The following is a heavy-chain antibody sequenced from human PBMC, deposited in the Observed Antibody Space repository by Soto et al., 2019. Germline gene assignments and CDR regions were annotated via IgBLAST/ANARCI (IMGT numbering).Heavy chain of an antibody. CDR1: GFTFSSYA. CDR3: XXXHSSSQMILGDWFDP. CDR2: ISGSGGST. J-gene: IGHJ5*02. V-gene: IGHV3-23*01. Sequence: EVQLLESGGGLVQPGGSLRLSCAASGFTFSSYAMSWVRQAPGKGLEWVSAISGSGGSTYYADSVKGRFTISRDNSKNTLXXXMXXXXXXXXXXXXXXXXHSSSQMILGDWFDPXXXGXXXTVSX. D-gene: IGHD6-13*01.